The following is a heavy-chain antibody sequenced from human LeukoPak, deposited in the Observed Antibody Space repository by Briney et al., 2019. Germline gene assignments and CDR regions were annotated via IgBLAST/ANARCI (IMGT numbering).Heavy chain of an antibody. V-gene: IGHV1-2*02. CDR1: GYTFTGYY. Sequence: GASVKVSCKACGYTFTGYYEHWVRQAPGQGLEWMGWINPNSGGTNYAQKFQGRVTMTRDTSISTAYMELSRLRSDDTAVYYCARLRWYGDYDSFDYWGQGTLVTVSS. D-gene: IGHD4-17*01. J-gene: IGHJ4*02. CDR3: ARLRWYGDYDSFDY. CDR2: INPNSGGT.